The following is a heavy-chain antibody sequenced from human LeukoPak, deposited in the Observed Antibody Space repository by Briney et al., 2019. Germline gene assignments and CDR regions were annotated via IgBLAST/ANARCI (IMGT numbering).Heavy chain of an antibody. V-gene: IGHV3-23*01. J-gene: IGHJ4*02. CDR2: ISGSGGST. CDR1: GFTFSSYV. D-gene: IGHD6-13*01. CDR3: AKDRFIAAAGTVSGY. Sequence: GGSLRLSCAASGFTFSSYVMSWVRQAPGKGLEWVSAISGSGGSTYYADSVKGRFSISRDNSKNTLYLQMNSLRAEDTAVYYCAKDRFIAAAGTVSGYWGQGTLVTVSS.